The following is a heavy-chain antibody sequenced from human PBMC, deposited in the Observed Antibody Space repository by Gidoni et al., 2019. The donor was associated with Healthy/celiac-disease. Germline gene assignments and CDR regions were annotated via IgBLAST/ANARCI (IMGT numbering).Heavy chain of an antibody. CDR1: GFTFSSYC. CDR3: ARDLEEYYYDSSGYTGSFDY. D-gene: IGHD3-22*01. V-gene: IGHV3-7*01. Sequence: EVQLVESGGGLVQPGGSLRLSCAASGFTFSSYCMSWVRQAPGKGLGWVANIKQDGSEKYYVDSVKGRFTISRDNAKNSLYLQMNSLRAEDTAVYYCARDLEEYYYDSSGYTGSFDYWGQGTLVTVSS. CDR2: IKQDGSEK. J-gene: IGHJ4*02.